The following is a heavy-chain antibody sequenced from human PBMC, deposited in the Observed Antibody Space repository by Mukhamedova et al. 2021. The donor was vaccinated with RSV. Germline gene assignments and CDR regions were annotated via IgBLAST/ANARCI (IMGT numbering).Heavy chain of an antibody. V-gene: IGHV5-51*01. D-gene: IGHD2-15*01. J-gene: IGHJ4*02. CDR3: ARLSLGGFFDF. CDR2: ILPGDSDV. Sequence: GKGLEWMGIILPGDSDVKSSPSLEGQVTISADKSINTAYLQWYSLKASDTAMYYCARLSLGGFFDFWGQGTLVTVSS.